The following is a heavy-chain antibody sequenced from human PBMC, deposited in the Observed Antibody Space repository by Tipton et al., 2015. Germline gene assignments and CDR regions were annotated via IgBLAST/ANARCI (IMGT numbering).Heavy chain of an antibody. D-gene: IGHD3-9*01. CDR3: AAGTWYFDISTLHAPRHFDY. CDR2: FYPGDSDT. CDR1: GYDFNKYW. V-gene: IGHV5-51*01. J-gene: IGHJ4*02. Sequence: QSGAEVKKPGESLTISCRGSGYDFNKYWIAWVRHLPGKGLEWMGMFYPGDSDTRYSPSLRGSVTISADTAIATAHLPWSILTASDTAMYYCAAGTWYFDISTLHAPRHFDYWGQGTLVTVSS.